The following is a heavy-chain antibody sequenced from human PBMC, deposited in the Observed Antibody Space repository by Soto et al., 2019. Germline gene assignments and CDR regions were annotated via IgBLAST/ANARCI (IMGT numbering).Heavy chain of an antibody. CDR1: GFTFSSYA. CDR2: ISGSGGST. Sequence: GGSLRLSCAASGFTFSSYAMSWVRQAPGKGLEWVSAISGSGGSTYYADSVEGRFTISRDNSKNTLYLQMNSLRAEDTAVYYCATMVAATPEGAFDIWGQGTMVTVSS. J-gene: IGHJ3*02. D-gene: IGHD2-15*01. V-gene: IGHV3-23*01. CDR3: ATMVAATPEGAFDI.